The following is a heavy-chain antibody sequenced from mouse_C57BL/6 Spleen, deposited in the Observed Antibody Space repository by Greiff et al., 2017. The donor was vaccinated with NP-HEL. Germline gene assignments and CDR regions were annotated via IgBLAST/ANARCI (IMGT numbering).Heavy chain of an antibody. J-gene: IGHJ4*01. V-gene: IGHV1-55*01. CDR3: ARLPYDYSNYYYAMDY. Sequence: QVQLQQPGAELVKPGASVKMSCKASGYTFTSYWITWVKQRPGQGLEWIGEIYPGSGSTNYNEKFKSKATLTVDTSSSTAYMQLSSLTSEDSAVYDCARLPYDYSNYYYAMDYWGQGTSVTVSS. CDR2: IYPGSGST. D-gene: IGHD2-5*01. CDR1: GYTFTSYW.